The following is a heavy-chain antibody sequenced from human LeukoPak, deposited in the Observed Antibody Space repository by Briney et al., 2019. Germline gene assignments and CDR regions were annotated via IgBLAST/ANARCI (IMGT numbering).Heavy chain of an antibody. CDR3: ARWVFLLAAGYYFDY. CDR2: IYHSGST. V-gene: IGHV4-30-2*01. Sequence: NTSQTLSLTCTVSGGSISSGGYYWSWIRQPPGKGLEWIGYIYHSGSTYYNPSLKSRVTISVDRSKNQFSLKLSSVTAADTAVYYCARWVFLLAAGYYFDYWGQGTLVTVSS. CDR1: GGSISSGGYY. D-gene: IGHD6-13*01. J-gene: IGHJ4*02.